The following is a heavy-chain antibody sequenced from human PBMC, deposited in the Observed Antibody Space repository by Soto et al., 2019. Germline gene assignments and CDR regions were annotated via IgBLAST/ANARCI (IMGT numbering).Heavy chain of an antibody. CDR2: ISYDGSNK. CDR3: ARGPTSAIAAAALYGMDV. J-gene: IGHJ6*02. V-gene: IGHV3-30-3*01. CDR1: GFTFSSYA. Sequence: QVQLVESGGGVVQPGRSLRLSCAASGFTFSSYAMHWVRQAPGKGLEWVAVISYDGSNKYYADSVKGRFTISRDNSKNTLYLQMNSLRAEDTAVYYCARGPTSAIAAAALYGMDVWGQGTTVTVSS. D-gene: IGHD6-13*01.